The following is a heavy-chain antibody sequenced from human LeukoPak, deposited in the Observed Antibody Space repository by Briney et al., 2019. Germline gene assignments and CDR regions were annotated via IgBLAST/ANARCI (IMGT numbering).Heavy chain of an antibody. CDR3: ARGVDIVVVVAVPWFDY. J-gene: IGHJ4*02. Sequence: GGSLRLSCAASGFTLSSYSMNWVRQAPGKGLQWVSSISSSSSYIYYADSVKGRFTISRDNAKNSLYLQMNSLRADDTAVYYCARGVDIVVVVAVPWFDYWGQGTLVTVSS. CDR1: GFTLSSYS. V-gene: IGHV3-21*01. CDR2: ISSSSSYI. D-gene: IGHD2-15*01.